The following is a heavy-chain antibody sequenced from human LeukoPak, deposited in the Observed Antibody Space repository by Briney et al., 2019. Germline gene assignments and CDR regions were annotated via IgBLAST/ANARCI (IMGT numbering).Heavy chain of an antibody. Sequence: SETQSLTCTVSIRLIIRSSFWWGWIRQPPGKGLEWIGSIYYSGVSYYNTSLKSRVTISVDTSKNQFSLNLNSVTAADTAFYYCASDRIWFGESTNEYWGQGTLVTVSS. CDR3: ASDRIWFGESTNEY. D-gene: IGHD3-10*01. V-gene: IGHV4-39*01. CDR2: IYYSGVS. CDR1: IRLIIRSSFW. J-gene: IGHJ4*02.